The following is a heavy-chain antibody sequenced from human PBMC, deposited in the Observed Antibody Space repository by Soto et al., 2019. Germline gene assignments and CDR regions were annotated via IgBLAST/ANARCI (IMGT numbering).Heavy chain of an antibody. CDR3: AREGVAPYYYYGMDV. J-gene: IGHJ6*02. CDR1: GYTFTRSG. CDR2: ISTYNGDT. Sequence: ASVKVSCKASGYTFTRSGISWVRQAPGQGLEWMGWISTYNGDTNYAQTFQGRVTMTTDTSTSTVHMEVRSLRSDDTAVYYCAREGVAPYYYYGMDVWGLGTPVTVSS. V-gene: IGHV1-18*01. D-gene: IGHD5-12*01.